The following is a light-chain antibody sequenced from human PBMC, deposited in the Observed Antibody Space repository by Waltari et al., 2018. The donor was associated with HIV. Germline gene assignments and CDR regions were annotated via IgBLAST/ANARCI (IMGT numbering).Light chain of an antibody. V-gene: IGLV3-25*03. CDR1: ALPKQY. CDR2: KDS. Sequence: SYELTQPPSVSVSPGQTARSTCSGDALPKQYAYWYQQKPGQAPMLIIYKDSERPSGIPERISGSSSGTAVTLTIGEVQAEDEADYYCQSVDNSGTFWVFGGGTELTVL. J-gene: IGLJ3*02. CDR3: QSVDNSGTFWV.